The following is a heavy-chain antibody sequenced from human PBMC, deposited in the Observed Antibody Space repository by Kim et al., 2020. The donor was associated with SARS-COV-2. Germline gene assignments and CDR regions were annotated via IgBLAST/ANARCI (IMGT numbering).Heavy chain of an antibody. CDR2: ISYDGSNK. CDR3: LQGGLY. D-gene: IGHD1-26*01. J-gene: IGHJ4*02. V-gene: IGHV3-30*03. CDR1: GFTFITYG. Sequence: GGSLRLSCAASGFTFITYGMHWIRQAPGKGLEWVAVISYDGSNKFYADSVKGXFTISRDNSKNTLYLQMNSLEPEDTAVYYCLQGGLYWGQGTLVTVSS.